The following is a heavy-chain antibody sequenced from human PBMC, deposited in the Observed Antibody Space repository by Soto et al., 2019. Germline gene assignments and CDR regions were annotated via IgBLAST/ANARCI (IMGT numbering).Heavy chain of an antibody. V-gene: IGHV1-46*01. CDR1: GYTFTSYY. CDR3: LRGPLYTLLRFLECPTGTHCYGMDV. Sequence: ASVEVSCKASGYTFTSYYMHWVRQAPGQGLEWMGIINPSGGSTSYAQKFQGRVTMTRDTSTSTVYMELSSLRSEDTAVYYCLRGPLYTLLRFLECPTGTHCYGMDVWGQGTTVTVSS. CDR2: INPSGGST. D-gene: IGHD3-3*01. J-gene: IGHJ6*02.